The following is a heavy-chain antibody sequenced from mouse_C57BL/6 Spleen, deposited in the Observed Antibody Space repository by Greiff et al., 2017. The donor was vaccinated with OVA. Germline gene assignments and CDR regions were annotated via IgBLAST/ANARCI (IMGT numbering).Heavy chain of an antibody. V-gene: IGHV1-85*01. J-gene: IGHJ4*01. CDR3: AREDGYDESDAMDY. CDR2: IYPRDGST. Sequence: VQLQQSGPELVKPGASVKLSCKASGYTFTSYDINWVKPRPGQGLEWIGWIYPRDGSTKYNEKFKGKATLTVDTCSSTAYMELHSLTSEDSAVYFCAREDGYDESDAMDYWGQGTSVTVAS. D-gene: IGHD2-2*01. CDR1: GYTFTSYD.